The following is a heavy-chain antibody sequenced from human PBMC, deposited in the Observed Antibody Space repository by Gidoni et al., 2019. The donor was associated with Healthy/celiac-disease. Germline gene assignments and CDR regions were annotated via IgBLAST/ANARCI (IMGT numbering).Heavy chain of an antibody. CDR3: ARGLKGPSATILYPYYFDY. J-gene: IGHJ4*02. Sequence: QVQLVQSGAEVKKPGASVKVSCKASGYTFTSYYMHWVRQSPGQGLEWMGIINPSGGSTSYAQKFQGRVTMTRDTSTSTVYMELSSLRSEDTAVYYCARGLKGPSATILYPYYFDYWGQGTLVTVSS. D-gene: IGHD5-12*01. CDR1: GYTFTSYY. CDR2: INPSGGST. V-gene: IGHV1-46*01.